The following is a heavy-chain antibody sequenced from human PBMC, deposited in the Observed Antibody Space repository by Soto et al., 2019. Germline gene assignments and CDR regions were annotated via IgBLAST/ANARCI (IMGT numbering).Heavy chain of an antibody. J-gene: IGHJ6*02. CDR2: ISAYNGNT. CDR3: ARDDAPYYYGSGSRLAHYYYYGMDV. Sequence: GASVKVSCKASGYTFTSYGISWVRQAPGQGLEWMGWISAYNGNTNYAQKLQGRVTMTTDTSTSTAYMELRSLRSDDTAVYYCARDDAPYYYGSGSRLAHYYYYGMDVWGQGTTVTVSS. D-gene: IGHD3-10*01. V-gene: IGHV1-18*04. CDR1: GYTFTSYG.